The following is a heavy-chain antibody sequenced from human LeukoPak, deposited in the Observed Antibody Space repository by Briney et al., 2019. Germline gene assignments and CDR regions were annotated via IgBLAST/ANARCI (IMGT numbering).Heavy chain of an antibody. CDR3: AREGNDYYYDQ. Sequence: GSLLLSCAASGFIFKTYTMTWVRQAPGQGLEWVSSITGDCKYITYADSVKGRFTISRDNAKNSLYLQVASLRGDDTATYYCAREGNDYYYDQWGQGTLVTVSP. J-gene: IGHJ4*02. D-gene: IGHD3-16*01. V-gene: IGHV3-21*01. CDR2: ITGDCKYI. CDR1: GFIFKTYT.